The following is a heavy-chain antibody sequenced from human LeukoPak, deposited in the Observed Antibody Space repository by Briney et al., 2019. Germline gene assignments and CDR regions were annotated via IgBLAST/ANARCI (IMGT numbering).Heavy chain of an antibody. CDR3: AKGKVVTGIDY. J-gene: IGHJ4*02. CDR2: ISGGGGST. D-gene: IGHD2-21*02. V-gene: IGHV3-23*01. CDR1: GFTFSNCA. Sequence: GGSLRLSCAASGFTFSNCAMSWVRQAPGKGLEWVSAISGGGGSTYYADSVKGRFTISRDNSKNTLFLQMDSLRAEDTAVYYCAKGKVVTGIDYWGQGTLVTVSS.